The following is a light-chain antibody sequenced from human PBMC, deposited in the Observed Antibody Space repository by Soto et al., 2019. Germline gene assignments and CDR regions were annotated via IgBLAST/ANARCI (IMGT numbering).Light chain of an antibody. CDR2: AAF. J-gene: IGKJ3*01. Sequence: EIVLTQSPATLSLSPGERATLSCRASQSVTSYLAWYQQKPGQAPRLLIYAAFNRATGVPARFSGSGSGTDFTLTISSLEPGDFAVSYCQQRSNWPFTLGPGTKVDLK. CDR3: QQRSNWPFT. CDR1: QSVTSY. V-gene: IGKV3-11*01.